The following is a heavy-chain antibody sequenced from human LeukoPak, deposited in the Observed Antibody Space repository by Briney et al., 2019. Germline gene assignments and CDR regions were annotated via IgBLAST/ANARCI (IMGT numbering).Heavy chain of an antibody. CDR2: ISYDGSDK. J-gene: IGHJ4*02. Sequence: GGSLRLSCVASGFTFNNFGLHWVRQAPGKGLEWVAFISYDGSDKNCVDSVQGRFTISRDNSKNTLYLQMNSLRVDDTAVYYCVKDLHSGWSFDYWGQGILVTVPS. D-gene: IGHD6-19*01. CDR3: VKDLHSGWSFDY. CDR1: GFTFNNFG. V-gene: IGHV3-30*02.